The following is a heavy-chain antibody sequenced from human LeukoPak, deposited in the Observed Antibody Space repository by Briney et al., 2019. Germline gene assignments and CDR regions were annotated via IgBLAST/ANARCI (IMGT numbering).Heavy chain of an antibody. CDR1: EFTFSRYG. CDR2: ISGSSGST. D-gene: IGHD3-10*01. CDR3: AKGGAVSSKSITMIRGTRRYYYYMDV. V-gene: IGHV3-23*01. J-gene: IGHJ6*03. Sequence: GGSLRLSCAASEFTFSRYGMSWVRQAPGKGPEWVSSISGSSGSTYYADSVKGRFTISRDNSKNTLYLQMNSLRAEDTAVYYCAKGGAVSSKSITMIRGTRRYYYYMDVWGKGTTVTISS.